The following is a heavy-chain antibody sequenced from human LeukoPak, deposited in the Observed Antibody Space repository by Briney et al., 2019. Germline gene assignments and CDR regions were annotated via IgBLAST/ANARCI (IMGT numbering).Heavy chain of an antibody. CDR1: GFTFSSFG. J-gene: IGHJ4*02. CDR3: AKRPVRLPYDY. CDR2: ISGSGGNT. V-gene: IGHV3-23*01. D-gene: IGHD5-12*01. Sequence: GGSLRLSCAASGFTFSSFGMSWVRQAPGKGLEWVSAISGSGGNTYFADSVKGRFTISRDNSKNTLYLQMNSLRAEDTAVYYCAKRPVRLPYDYWGQGTLVTVSS.